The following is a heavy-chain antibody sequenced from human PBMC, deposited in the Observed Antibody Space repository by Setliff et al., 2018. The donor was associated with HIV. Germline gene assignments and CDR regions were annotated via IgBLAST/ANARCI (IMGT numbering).Heavy chain of an antibody. J-gene: IGHJ5*01. CDR1: GVSINNYY. D-gene: IGHD3-22*01. Sequence: PSETLSLTCSVSGVSINNYYWSWIRNPPGKGLGWFGYIYNGGNTNYNPSLESRVSMSLDTSKNQFSLKLTSVTAADTAVYFCARARDDDDSNDRYWVIESWGPGTLVTVSS. CDR3: ARARDDDDSNDRYWVIES. CDR2: IYNGGNT. V-gene: IGHV4-59*01.